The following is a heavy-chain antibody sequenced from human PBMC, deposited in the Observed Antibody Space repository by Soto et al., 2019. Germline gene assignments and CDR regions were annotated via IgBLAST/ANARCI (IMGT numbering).Heavy chain of an antibody. CDR2: ISYDGSNK. V-gene: IGHV3-30-3*01. Sequence: PGGSLRLSCAASGFTFSSYAMHWVRQAPGKGLEWVAVISYDGSNKYYADSVKGRFTISRDNSKNTLYLQMNSLRAEDTAVYYCAKNNRYCSSTNWFVFDYWGQGTLVSVSS. J-gene: IGHJ4*02. CDR1: GFTFSSYA. CDR3: AKNNRYCSSTNWFVFDY. D-gene: IGHD2-2*01.